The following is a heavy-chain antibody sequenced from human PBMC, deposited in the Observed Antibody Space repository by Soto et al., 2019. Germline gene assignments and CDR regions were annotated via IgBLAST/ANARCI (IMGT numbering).Heavy chain of an antibody. CDR2: IGTSSSTI. V-gene: IGHV3-48*02. CDR1: GFIFSTYS. J-gene: IGHJ5*02. CDR3: ARGPHLFDP. Sequence: GGSLRLSCVASGFIFSTYSMNWVRQAPGKGLEWVSYIGTSSSTIYYADSVRGRFTISRDNAKNSLYLQMNSLRDEDTAVYYCARGPHLFDPWGQGTLVTVYS.